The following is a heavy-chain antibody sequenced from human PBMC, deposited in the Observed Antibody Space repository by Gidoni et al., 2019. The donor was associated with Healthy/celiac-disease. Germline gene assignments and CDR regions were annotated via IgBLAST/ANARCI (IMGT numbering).Heavy chain of an antibody. D-gene: IGHD3-10*01. CDR2: TYYSGST. J-gene: IGHJ5*02. V-gene: IGHV4-39*01. Sequence: QLQLQESGPGLVKPSETLSLTSTVTGRPISTSSYYGGLIRQPPGKGLEWIGSTYYSGSTYYNPSIYGRVTISVDTSKNQFSLKLSSVTAADTAVYYCARHPYGSGSYNWFDPWGQGTLVTVSS. CDR1: GRPISTSSYY. CDR3: ARHPYGSGSYNWFDP.